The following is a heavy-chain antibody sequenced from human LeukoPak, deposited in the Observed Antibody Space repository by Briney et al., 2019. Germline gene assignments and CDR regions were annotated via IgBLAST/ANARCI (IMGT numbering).Heavy chain of an antibody. CDR2: INPNSGGT. D-gene: IGHD2-2*01. CDR3: ARRLIRGYCSSTSCPGAFDI. J-gene: IGHJ3*02. Sequence: ASVKVSCKASGYTFTGYYMHWVRQAPGQGLVWMGWINPNSGGTNYAQKFQGRVTMTRDTSISTAYMELSRLRSDDTAVYYCARRLIRGYCSSTSCPGAFDIWGQGTMVTVSS. V-gene: IGHV1-2*02. CDR1: GYTFTGYY.